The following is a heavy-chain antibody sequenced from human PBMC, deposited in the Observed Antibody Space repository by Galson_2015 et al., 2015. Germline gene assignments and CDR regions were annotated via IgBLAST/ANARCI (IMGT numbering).Heavy chain of an antibody. CDR1: GFSLSTSGVG. Sequence: PALVKPTQTLTLTCTFSGFSLSTSGVGVGWVRQPPGKALEWLALIYWDDDKRYIPSLKSRLTITKDTSKNQVVLTMTNMDPVDTATYYCAHSGDSSGSYSNWFDLWGQGILVTVSS. J-gene: IGHJ5*02. V-gene: IGHV2-5*02. CDR3: AHSGDSSGSYSNWFDL. CDR2: IYWDDDK. D-gene: IGHD3-10*01.